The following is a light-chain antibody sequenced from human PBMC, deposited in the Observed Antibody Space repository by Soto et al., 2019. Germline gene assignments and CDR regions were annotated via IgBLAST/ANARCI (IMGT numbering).Light chain of an antibody. J-gene: IGKJ5*01. CDR2: AAS. V-gene: IGKV1-9*01. CDR1: QGISSY. CDR3: KQSFNIPVT. Sequence: DIQLTQSPSFLSASVGDRVTITCRASQGISSYLAWYQQKPGKAPKLLIYAASTLQSGVQSRFSGSGSGTDFTLTIRSLQPEDFATYYCKQSFNIPVTFGQGTRLEIK.